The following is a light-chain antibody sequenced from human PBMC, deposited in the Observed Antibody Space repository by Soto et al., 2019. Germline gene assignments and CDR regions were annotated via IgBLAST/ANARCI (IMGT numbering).Light chain of an antibody. CDR1: SSDFGGYDY. CDR2: NTN. CDR3: ASWDDSLSVFV. V-gene: IGLV2-11*01. J-gene: IGLJ1*01. Sequence: SVLTQPRSVSGSPGQSVTLSCPGTSSDFGGYDYVSWYQQHPGKAPKVVLYNTNQRPSGVPDRFSGSKSGASDSLAISGLQSDDEADYYCASWDDSLSVFVFGTGTKVTV.